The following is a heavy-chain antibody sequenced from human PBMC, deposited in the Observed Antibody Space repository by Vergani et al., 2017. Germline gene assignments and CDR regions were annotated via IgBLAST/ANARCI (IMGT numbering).Heavy chain of an antibody. CDR1: GFTFSSYG. CDR3: ARDSRVGDTDAFDI. D-gene: IGHD1-26*01. J-gene: IGHJ3*02. CDR2: IWYDGSNK. Sequence: QVQLVESGGGVVQPGRSLRLSCAASGFTFSSYGMHWVRQAPGKGLEWVAVIWYDGSNKYYADSGKGRFTISRDKSKNTLYLQMNSLRAEDTAVYYCARDSRVGDTDAFDIWVQGTMVTVSS. V-gene: IGHV3-33*01.